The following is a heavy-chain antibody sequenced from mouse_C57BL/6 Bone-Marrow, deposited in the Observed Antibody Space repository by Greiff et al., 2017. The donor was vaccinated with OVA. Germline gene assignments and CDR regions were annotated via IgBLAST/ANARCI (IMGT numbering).Heavy chain of an antibody. J-gene: IGHJ1*03. CDR1: GYTFTSYG. Sequence: VQLQQSGAELARPGASVKLSCKASGYTFTSYGISWVKQRTGQGLEWIGEIYPRSGNTYYNEKFKGKATLTADKSSSTAYMELRSLTSEDSAVYFCARKEGNWGWYFDVWGTGTTVTVSS. D-gene: IGHD4-1*01. CDR2: IYPRSGNT. V-gene: IGHV1-81*01. CDR3: ARKEGNWGWYFDV.